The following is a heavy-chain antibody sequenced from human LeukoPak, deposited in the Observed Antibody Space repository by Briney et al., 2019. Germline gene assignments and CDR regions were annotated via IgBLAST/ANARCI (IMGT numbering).Heavy chain of an antibody. J-gene: IGHJ4*02. V-gene: IGHV1-69*06. Sequence: SVKVSCKASGGTFSSYAISWVRQAPGQGLEWMGGIIPIFGTANYAQKFQGRVTITADKSTSTAYMELSSLRSEDTAVYYCARGDYYDSSGYYHWASFDYWGQGTLVTVSS. CDR2: IIPIFGTA. CDR1: GGTFSSYA. D-gene: IGHD3-22*01. CDR3: ARGDYYDSSGYYHWASFDY.